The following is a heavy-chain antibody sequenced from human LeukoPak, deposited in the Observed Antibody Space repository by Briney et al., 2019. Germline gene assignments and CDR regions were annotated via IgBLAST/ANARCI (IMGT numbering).Heavy chain of an antibody. CDR2: VYFSGST. CDR3: ARVGAYSGYGNYFDY. J-gene: IGHJ4*02. CDR1: GAAISTYY. Sequence: SGTLSLSWTVSGAAISTYYWSWIRYPAGKGQECSVRVYFSGSTSYNPSLKSRVTISVDTSKNQFSLRLNSVTAADTAVYYCARVGAYSGYGNYFDYWGQGTLVTVSS. D-gene: IGHD5-12*01. V-gene: IGHV4-4*07.